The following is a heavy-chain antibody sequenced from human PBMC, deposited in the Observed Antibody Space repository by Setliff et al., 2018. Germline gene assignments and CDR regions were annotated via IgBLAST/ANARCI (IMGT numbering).Heavy chain of an antibody. CDR3: ARVGSSSWLHPDVYYYYGMDV. D-gene: IGHD6-13*01. V-gene: IGHV1-18*01. Sequence: ASVNVSCKASGYTFTSYGISWVRQAPGQGLEWMGWISAYNGNTNYAQKLQGRVTMTTDTSTSTAYMELRSLRADDTAVYYCARVGSSSWLHPDVYYYYGMDVWGQGTTVTVSS. CDR2: ISAYNGNT. J-gene: IGHJ6*02. CDR1: GYTFTSYG.